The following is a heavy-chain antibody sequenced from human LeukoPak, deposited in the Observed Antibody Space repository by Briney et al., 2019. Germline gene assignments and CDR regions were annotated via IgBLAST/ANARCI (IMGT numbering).Heavy chain of an antibody. CDR3: PRGASGEGY. J-gene: IGHJ4*02. CDR2: IYNSGTT. V-gene: IGHV4-31*03. D-gene: IGHD3-10*01. Sequence: SQTLSLTCTVSGGSISSGSHYWSWTRQHPGKGLEWIGYIYNSGTTFYNPSLKSRITMSVDTSKNQFSLKLSSVTAADTAVYYCPRGASGEGYWGQGTLVTVSS. CDR1: GGSISSGSHY.